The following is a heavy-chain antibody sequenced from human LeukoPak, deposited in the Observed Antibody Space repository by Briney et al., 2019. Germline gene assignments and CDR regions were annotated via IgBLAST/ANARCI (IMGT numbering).Heavy chain of an antibody. CDR1: GFSLSTSGVG. D-gene: IGHD2-2*02. J-gene: IGHJ4*02. CDR2: IYWNDDK. CDR3: VHPGGYCSSTSCYNH. Sequence: SGPTLVNPTQTLTLTCTFSGFSLSTSGVGVGWIRQPPVKALEWPALIYWNDDKRYSPSLTSRLTITKDTSKKQVVLTMTNMEPVDTATYYCVHPGGYCSSTSCYNHWGQGTLVTVSS. V-gene: IGHV2-5*01.